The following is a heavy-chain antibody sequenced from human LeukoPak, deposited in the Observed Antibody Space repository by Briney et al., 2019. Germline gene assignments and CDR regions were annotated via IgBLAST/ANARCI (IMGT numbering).Heavy chain of an antibody. D-gene: IGHD5-12*01. J-gene: IGHJ3*02. Sequence: PSETLSPTCTVSGGSISSGDYYWSWIRQPPGKGLEWIGYIYYSGSTYYNPSLKSRVTISVDTSKNQFSLKLSSVTAADTAVYYCATIVATGAGAFDIWGQGTMVTVSS. CDR1: GGSISSGDYY. V-gene: IGHV4-30-4*01. CDR3: ATIVATGAGAFDI. CDR2: IYYSGST.